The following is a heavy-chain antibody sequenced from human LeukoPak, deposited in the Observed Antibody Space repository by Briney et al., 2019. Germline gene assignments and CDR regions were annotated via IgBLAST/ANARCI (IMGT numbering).Heavy chain of an antibody. V-gene: IGHV3-23*01. CDR3: AKRVSSNYGGYYYYMDV. D-gene: IGHD4-11*01. J-gene: IGHJ6*03. Sequence: GGSLRLSCAASGFTFSSYAMSWVRQAPGKGLEWVSAISGSGGSTYYADSVEGRFTISRDNSKNTLYLQMNSLRAEDTAVYYCAKRVSSNYGGYYYYMDVWGKGTTVTVSS. CDR1: GFTFSSYA. CDR2: ISGSGGST.